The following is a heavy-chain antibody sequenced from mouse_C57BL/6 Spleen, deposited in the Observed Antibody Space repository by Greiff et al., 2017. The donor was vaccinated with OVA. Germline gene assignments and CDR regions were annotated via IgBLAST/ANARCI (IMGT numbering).Heavy chain of an antibody. V-gene: IGHV5-6*01. CDR3: ARHDQFDY. J-gene: IGHJ2*01. Sequence: VQLKESGGDLVKPGGSLKLSCAASGFTFSSYGMSWVRQTPDKRLEWVATISSGGSYTYYPDSVKGRFTISRDNAKNTLYLQMSSLKSEDTAMYYCARHDQFDYWGQGTTLTVSS. CDR1: GFTFSSYG. CDR2: ISSGGSYT.